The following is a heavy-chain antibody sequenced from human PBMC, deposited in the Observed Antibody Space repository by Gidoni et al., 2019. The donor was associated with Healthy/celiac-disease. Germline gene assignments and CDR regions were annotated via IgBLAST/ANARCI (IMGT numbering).Heavy chain of an antibody. D-gene: IGHD5-12*01. Sequence: QVQLQESGPGLVMPSPTLSLTCTVSGGSIRRGDYYWSWIRQPPGKGMGWIGYSYASGSTYYNTARKSRVTISVDTSKNQFSLKLSSVTAADTAVYYCARGNIVATMGCVDYWGQGTLVTVSS. CDR2: SYASGST. J-gene: IGHJ4*02. CDR1: GGSIRRGDYY. CDR3: ARGNIVATMGCVDY. V-gene: IGHV4-30-4*01.